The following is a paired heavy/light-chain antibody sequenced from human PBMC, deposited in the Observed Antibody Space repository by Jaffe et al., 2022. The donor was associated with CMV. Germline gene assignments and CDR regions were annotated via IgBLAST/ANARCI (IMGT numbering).Heavy chain of an antibody. J-gene: IGHJ2*01. CDR1: GGSMTTYN. V-gene: IGHV4-59*01. Sequence: QVQLQESGPGLVKPSETLSLTCSVSGGSMTTYNWSWLRQPPGKGLEWIGYIYTTGATNSNPSLKSRVTISGDTSKSHFSLKLTSVTAADTAVYYCARERSIGLNPGRYFDLWGRGTLVTVSS. CDR2: IYTTGAT. CDR3: ARERSIGLNPGRYFDL. D-gene: IGHD3-16*01.
Light chain of an antibody. CDR2: RTS. CDR3: QQYSSSLIT. V-gene: IGKV3-20*01. J-gene: IGKJ5*01. Sequence: DIVLTQSPGTLSLSPGERATLSCRPSQSVPSHYLAWYQQKFGQPPRLLIYRTSNRATGIPDRFSGSGSGTDFTLTISRLEPEDFAVYYCQQYSSSLITFGQGTRLEIK. CDR1: QSVPSHY.